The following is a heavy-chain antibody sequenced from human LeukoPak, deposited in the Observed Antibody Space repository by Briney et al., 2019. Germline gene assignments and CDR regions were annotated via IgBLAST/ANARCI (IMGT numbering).Heavy chain of an antibody. Sequence: GGSLRLSCAASGFTFSSYSMNWVRQAPGKGLEWVSYISSSSSTIYYADSVKGRFTISRDNAKNSLYLQMNSLRVEDTAVYYRAEEGEGGVVASTSWFGPWGQGTLVT. D-gene: IGHD2-15*01. CDR2: ISSSSSTI. J-gene: IGHJ5*01. CDR1: GFTFSSYS. V-gene: IGHV3-48*01. CDR3: AEEGEGGVVASTSWFGP.